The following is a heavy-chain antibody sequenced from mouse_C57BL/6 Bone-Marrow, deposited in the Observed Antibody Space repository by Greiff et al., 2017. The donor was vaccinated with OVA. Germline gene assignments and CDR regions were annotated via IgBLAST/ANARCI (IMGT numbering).Heavy chain of an antibody. CDR2: IHPNSGST. D-gene: IGHD1-1*01. Sequence: QVQLQPPGAELVKPGASVQLSCKASGYTFTSYWLHWVKQRPGQGLEWIGMIHPNSGSTNYNEKFKSKATLTVDKSSSTAYMQLSSLTSEDSAVYYCATGYYYGSSYGAYWGQGTLVTVSA. J-gene: IGHJ3*01. CDR3: ATGYYYGSSYGAY. CDR1: GYTFTSYW. V-gene: IGHV1-64*01.